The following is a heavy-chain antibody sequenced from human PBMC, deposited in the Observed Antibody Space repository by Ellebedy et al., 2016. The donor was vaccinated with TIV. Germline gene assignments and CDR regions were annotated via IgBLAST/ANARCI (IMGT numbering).Heavy chain of an antibody. V-gene: IGHV3-11*01. CDR1: GFTFSQYY. J-gene: IGHJ6*03. Sequence: PGGSLRLSCTASGFTFSQYYMTWIRQAPGKGLECISYLSGGGSTVYDADSVKGRFTMSRDNAKNSVFLQMNSLRADDTAVYFCARVQRRITMLRGVFYMDVWGKGTTVTVSS. CDR2: LSGGGSTV. CDR3: ARVQRRITMLRGVFYMDV. D-gene: IGHD3-10*01.